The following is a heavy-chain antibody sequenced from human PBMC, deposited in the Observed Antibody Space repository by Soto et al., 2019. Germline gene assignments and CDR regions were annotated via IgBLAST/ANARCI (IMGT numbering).Heavy chain of an antibody. D-gene: IGHD1-26*01. CDR3: ARGLISGSHYSGGWYYFDS. Sequence: SETLSLTCTVSGGSISSYYWSWIRQPPGKGLEWNRYIYYSGSTNYNPSLKSRVTISVDTSKNQFSLKLSSVTAADTAVFYCARGLISGSHYSGGWYYFDSWGQGTQVTVSS. CDR2: IYYSGST. J-gene: IGHJ4*02. CDR1: GGSISSYY. V-gene: IGHV4-59*01.